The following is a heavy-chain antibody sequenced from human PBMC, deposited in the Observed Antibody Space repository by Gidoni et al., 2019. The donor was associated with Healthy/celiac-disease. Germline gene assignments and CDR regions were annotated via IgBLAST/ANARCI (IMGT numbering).Heavy chain of an antibody. J-gene: IGHJ3*02. CDR1: GYSISSGYY. CDR3: ASIPDAFDI. CDR2: IYHSGST. Sequence: QVQLQESGPGLVKPSETLSLTCTVSGYSISSGYYWGWIRQPPGKGLEWIGSIYHSGSTYYNPSRKSRVTISVDTSKNQFSLKLSSGTAADTAVYYCASIPDAFDIWGQGTMVTVSS. V-gene: IGHV4-38-2*02.